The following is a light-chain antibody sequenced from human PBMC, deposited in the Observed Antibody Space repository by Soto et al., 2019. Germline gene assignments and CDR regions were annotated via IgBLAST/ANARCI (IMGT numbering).Light chain of an antibody. CDR3: QQSYNTLFS. V-gene: IGKV1-39*01. CDR2: AAS. Sequence: DIQMTQSPSSLSASVGDRVTITCRASESIRSYLNWYQQKPGKAPNLLIYAASRLQSGVPSRFSGSGSGTDFTLTISALEPEDFANYYCQQSYNTLFSFGPGTKVDIK. CDR1: ESIRSY. J-gene: IGKJ3*01.